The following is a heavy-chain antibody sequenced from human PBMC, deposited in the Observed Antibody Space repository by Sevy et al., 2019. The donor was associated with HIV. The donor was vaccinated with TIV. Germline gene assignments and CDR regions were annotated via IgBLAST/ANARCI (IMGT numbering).Heavy chain of an antibody. Sequence: GGSLRLSCAASGFTFSSFGMHWVRQAPGKGLEWVAIISHDGSNKIYADSVKGRFTISRDNSKNTLYLQMDNLRADDTAVYYCAKQGGYCSNGVCYRAFDYWGQGTLVTVSS. V-gene: IGHV3-30*18. CDR1: GFTFSSFG. CDR2: ISHDGSNK. J-gene: IGHJ4*02. D-gene: IGHD2-8*01. CDR3: AKQGGYCSNGVCYRAFDY.